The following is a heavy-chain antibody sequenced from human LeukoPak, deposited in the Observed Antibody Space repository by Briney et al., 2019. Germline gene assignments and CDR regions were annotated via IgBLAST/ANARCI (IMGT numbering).Heavy chain of an antibody. D-gene: IGHD6-19*01. CDR3: ARETSGHDY. CDR1: GFTFSSFW. J-gene: IGHJ4*02. V-gene: IGHV3-7*01. CDR2: IKQDGTEK. Sequence: GGSLRLSCAASGFTFSSFWMSWVRQAPGKGLEWVANIKQDGTEKYYVDSVKGRFTISRDNAKNSLYLQMNSLRGEDTAVYYCARETSGHDYWGQGTLVTVSS.